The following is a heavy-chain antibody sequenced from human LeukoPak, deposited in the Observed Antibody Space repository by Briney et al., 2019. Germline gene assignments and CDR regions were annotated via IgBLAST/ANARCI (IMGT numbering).Heavy chain of an antibody. CDR3: ARGTRSVVVVPAASLDY. J-gene: IGHJ4*02. V-gene: IGHV1-2*04. CDR1: GYTLTGYY. Sequence: ASVKVSCKASGYTLTGYYMHWVRQAPGQGLECMGWINPNSGGTNYAQKFQGWVTMTRDTSISTAYMELNRLRSDDTAVYYCARGTRSVVVVPAASLDYWGQGTLVTVSS. D-gene: IGHD2-2*01. CDR2: INPNSGGT.